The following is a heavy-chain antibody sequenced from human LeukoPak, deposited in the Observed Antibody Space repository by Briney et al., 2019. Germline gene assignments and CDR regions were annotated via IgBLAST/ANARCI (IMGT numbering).Heavy chain of an antibody. CDR2: ISAYNGNT. J-gene: IGHJ4*02. CDR3: ARDSRIRGFDY. CDR1: GYTFTSYG. Sequence: ASVTVSCKASGYTFTSYGISWVRQAPGQGLEWVGLISAYNGNTNYAQKLQGRVTMTTDTSTSTADMELRSLRSDDTAVYYCARDSRIRGFDYWGQGTLVTVSS. V-gene: IGHV1-18*01. D-gene: IGHD6-13*01.